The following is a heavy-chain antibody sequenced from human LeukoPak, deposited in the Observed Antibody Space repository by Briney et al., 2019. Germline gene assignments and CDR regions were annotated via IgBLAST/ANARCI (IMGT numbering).Heavy chain of an antibody. CDR2: ISGSGGST. CDR3: AKGMVRGVIGWFDP. J-gene: IGHJ5*02. D-gene: IGHD3-10*01. Sequence: GGSLRLSCAASGFTFSNYAMSWVRQAPGKGLEWVSVISGSGGSTYYADSVKGRFTVSRDNSKNTLDLQMNSLRAEDTAVYYCAKGMVRGVIGWFDPWGQGTLVTVSS. CDR1: GFTFSNYA. V-gene: IGHV3-23*01.